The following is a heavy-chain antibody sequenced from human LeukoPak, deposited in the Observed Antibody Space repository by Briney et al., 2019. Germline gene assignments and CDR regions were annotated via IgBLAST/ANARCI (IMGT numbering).Heavy chain of an antibody. V-gene: IGHV4-59*01. D-gene: IGHD3-22*01. CDR1: GGSISSYY. J-gene: IGHJ1*01. CDR3: ARDSSGYYGHFQH. Sequence: PSETLSLTCTVSGGSISSYYWSWIRQPPGKGLEWIGYIYYSGSTNYNPSLKIRVTISVDTSKNQFSLKLSSVTAADTAVYYCARDSSGYYGHFQHWGQGTLVTVSS. CDR2: IYYSGST.